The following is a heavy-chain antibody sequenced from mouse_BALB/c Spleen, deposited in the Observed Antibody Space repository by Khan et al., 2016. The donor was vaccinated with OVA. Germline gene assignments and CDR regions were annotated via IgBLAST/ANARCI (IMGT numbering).Heavy chain of an antibody. V-gene: IGHV3-2*02. Sequence: EVKLEESGPGLVKPSQSLSLTCTVTGYSITSDYAWNWIRQFPGNKLEWMGYISYSGNNNYNPSLRSRISITRDTSKNQFFLQLNSVTTEDTATYYCARVYGGDFDYWGQGTTLTVSS. J-gene: IGHJ2*01. D-gene: IGHD1-1*01. CDR3: ARVYGGDFDY. CDR1: GYSITSDYA. CDR2: ISYSGNN.